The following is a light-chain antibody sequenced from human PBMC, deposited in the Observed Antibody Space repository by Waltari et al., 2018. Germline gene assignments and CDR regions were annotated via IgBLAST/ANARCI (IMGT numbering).Light chain of an antibody. CDR1: SLRRYY. CDR3: HSRDSSSTRF. J-gene: IGLJ2*01. CDR2: GQS. Sequence: SSELTQDPTVSVALGQTVRITCQGDSLRRYYPSWYQQRPGQAPILVFYGQSSRPSGIPDRFSCSISGNTASWTITGAQAEDEADYYCHSRDSSSTRFFGGGTRLTV. V-gene: IGLV3-19*01.